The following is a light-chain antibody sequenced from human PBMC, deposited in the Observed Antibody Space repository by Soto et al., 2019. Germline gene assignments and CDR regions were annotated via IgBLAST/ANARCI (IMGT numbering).Light chain of an antibody. CDR3: TSYSTSFTYV. V-gene: IGLV2-14*03. Sequence: QSALTQPASVSGSPGQSITISCTGTSSDVDGYNFVSWYQHHPGKAPKLIIYDVSNRPSGVSSRFSGFKSGNTASLTVSGLQAEDDTDSYCTSYSTSFTYVFGTGTKVTDL. J-gene: IGLJ1*01. CDR1: SSDVDGYNF. CDR2: DVS.